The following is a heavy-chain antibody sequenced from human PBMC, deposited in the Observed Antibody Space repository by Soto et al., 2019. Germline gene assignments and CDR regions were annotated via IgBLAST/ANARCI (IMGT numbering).Heavy chain of an antibody. CDR1: GFTFSAYA. D-gene: IGHD3-22*01. CDR3: ARDGNTYYYDRQDY. CDR2: ISYDGNNR. V-gene: IGHV3-30-3*01. J-gene: IGHJ4*02. Sequence: QEQLVESGGGVVQPGRSLRLSCAASGFTFSAYAMNWVRQAPGKALEWVALISYDGNNRYYADSVKGRFTISRDNSKNTLYLQMNSLRGEHTAVYYGARDGNTYYYDRQDYWGQRSLVTVSS.